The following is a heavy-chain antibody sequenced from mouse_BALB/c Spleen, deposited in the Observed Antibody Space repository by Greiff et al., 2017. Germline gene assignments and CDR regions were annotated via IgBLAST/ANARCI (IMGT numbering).Heavy chain of an antibody. CDR3: ARSDYYGTYAMDY. V-gene: IGHV1-87*01. Sequence: QVQLQQSGAELARPGASVKLSCKASGYTFTSYWMQWVKQRPGQGLEWIGAIYPGDGDTRYTQKFKGKATLTADKSSSTAYMQLSSLASEDSAVYYCARSDYYGTYAMDYWGQGTSVTVSS. CDR2: IYPGDGDT. D-gene: IGHD1-1*01. J-gene: IGHJ4*01. CDR1: GYTFTSYW.